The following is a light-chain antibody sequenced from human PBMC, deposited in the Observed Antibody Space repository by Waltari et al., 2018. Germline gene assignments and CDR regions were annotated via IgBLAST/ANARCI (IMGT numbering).Light chain of an antibody. CDR3: QQSYSVPRGGFA. CDR2: AES. J-gene: IGKJ3*01. CDR1: QSIANY. Sequence: DIQMTQSPSSLSASVGGRISITCRASQSIANYLNWYQQKPGKDPDLLIYAESYLFSGVPSRFSGSGSGTDFTLTIDSLQPEDFATYYCQQSYSVPRGGFAFGPGTKVDIK. V-gene: IGKV1-39*01.